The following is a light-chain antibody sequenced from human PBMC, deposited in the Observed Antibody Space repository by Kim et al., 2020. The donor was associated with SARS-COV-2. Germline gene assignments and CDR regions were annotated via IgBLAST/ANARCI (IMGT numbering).Light chain of an antibody. CDR2: DVS. J-gene: IGLJ1*01. CDR1: SSDVGGYNF. CDR3: CSYAGGDKYV. Sequence: QSALTQPPSASGSPGQSVTISCTGTSSDVGGYNFVSWYQQHPGKAPKLIISDVSKRPSGVPDRFSGSKSGNSASLTVSGLQAEDEAAYYCCSYAGGDKYVVGTGTKVTVL. V-gene: IGLV2-8*01.